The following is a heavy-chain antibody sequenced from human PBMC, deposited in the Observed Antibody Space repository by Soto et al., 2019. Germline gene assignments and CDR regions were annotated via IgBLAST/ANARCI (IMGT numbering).Heavy chain of an antibody. V-gene: IGHV3-30*03. CDR2: ISYDGSNK. D-gene: IGHD5-18*01. J-gene: IGHJ4*02. CDR3: VVDTTGLLDY. Sequence: HPGGSLRLSCAASGFTFSSYGMHWVRQAPGKGLEWVAVISYDGSNKYYGDPVRGRFTISRDNSQNTLYLEMNSLRAEDTAVYYCVVDTTGLLDYWGQGTLVTVSS. CDR1: GFTFSSYG.